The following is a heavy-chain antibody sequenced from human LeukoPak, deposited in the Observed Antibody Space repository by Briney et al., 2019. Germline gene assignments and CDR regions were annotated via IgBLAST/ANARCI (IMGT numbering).Heavy chain of an antibody. CDR1: GFTFSSYW. CDR3: AKEGFDS. CDR2: INTDGTII. V-gene: IGHV3-74*01. J-gene: IGHJ4*02. Sequence: GGSLRLSCAASGFTFSSYWMHWVRQTPGRGLVWVARINTDGTIIDYADSVQGRFTISRDNSKNTLYLQMNSLRAEDTAVYYCAKEGFDSWGQGTLVTVSS.